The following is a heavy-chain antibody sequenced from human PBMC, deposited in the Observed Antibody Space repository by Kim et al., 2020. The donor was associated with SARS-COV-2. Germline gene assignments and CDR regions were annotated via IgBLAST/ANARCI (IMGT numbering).Heavy chain of an antibody. CDR2: IWYDGSNK. D-gene: IGHD2-2*01. V-gene: IGHV3-33*01. J-gene: IGHJ6*02. CDR1: GFTFSSYG. Sequence: GGSLRLSCAASGFTFSSYGMHWVRQAPGKGLEWVAVIWYDGSNKYYADSVKGRFTISRDNSKNTLYLQMNSLRAEDTAVYYCAREGEVVPAGLVLGVSYYYSYVMDVWGQGTTVTVSS. CDR3: AREGEVVPAGLVLGVSYYYSYVMDV.